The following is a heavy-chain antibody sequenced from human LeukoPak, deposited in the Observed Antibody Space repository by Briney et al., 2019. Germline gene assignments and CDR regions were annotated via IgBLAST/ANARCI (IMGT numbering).Heavy chain of an antibody. CDR3: AKDKVFSDVPYYFDY. V-gene: IGHV3-23*01. CDR2: ISGSGGST. CDR1: GFTFSSCA. D-gene: IGHD3-10*02. J-gene: IGHJ4*02. Sequence: PGGSLRLSCAASGFTFSSCAMSWVRQAPGKGLEWVSAISGSGGSTYYADSVKGRFTISRDNSKNTLYLQMNSLRAEDTAVYYCAKDKVFSDVPYYFDYWGQGTLVTVSS.